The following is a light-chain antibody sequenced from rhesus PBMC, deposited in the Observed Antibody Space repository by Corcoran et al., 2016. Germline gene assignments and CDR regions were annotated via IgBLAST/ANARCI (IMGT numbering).Light chain of an antibody. Sequence: QAALTQPPSVSGSPGQSVTISCTGTSQDIGAYDFFYWYQQHPGKAPKVLIYYVTKRPSGVSDRFSGSKSGNTASLTISGLPAYDESDYYCISYAGSGTYIFGGRTRLTVL. V-gene: IGLV2-23*01. J-gene: IGLJ1*01. CDR2: YVT. CDR3: ISYAGSGTYI. CDR1: SQDIGAYDF.